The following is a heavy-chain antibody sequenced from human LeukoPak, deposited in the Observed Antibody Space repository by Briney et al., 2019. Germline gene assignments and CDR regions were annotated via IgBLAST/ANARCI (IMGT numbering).Heavy chain of an antibody. V-gene: IGHV3-30-3*01. D-gene: IGHD2-8*02. CDR2: ISYDGSNK. Sequence: GGSLRLSCAASGFAFSSYAMHWVRQAPGKGLEWVAVISYDGSNKYYADSVKGRFTISRDNSKNTLYLQMNSLRAEDTAVYYCGRDIDVTDQGPNYYYYYAMDVWGQGTTVTVSS. CDR1: GFAFSSYA. CDR3: GRDIDVTDQGPNYYYYYAMDV. J-gene: IGHJ6*02.